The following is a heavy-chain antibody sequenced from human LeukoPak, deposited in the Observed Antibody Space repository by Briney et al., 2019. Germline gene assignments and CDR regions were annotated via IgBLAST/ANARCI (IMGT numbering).Heavy chain of an antibody. Sequence: SETLSLTCTVSGGSISSSSYYWGWIRQPPGKGLKWIGSIYYSGSTYYNPSLKSRVTISVDTSKNQFSLKLSSVTAADTAVYYCASPVPTTVTTYDIWGQGTMVTVSS. CDR2: IYYSGST. CDR3: ASPVPTTVTTYDI. D-gene: IGHD4-17*01. J-gene: IGHJ3*02. CDR1: GGSISSSSYY. V-gene: IGHV4-39*01.